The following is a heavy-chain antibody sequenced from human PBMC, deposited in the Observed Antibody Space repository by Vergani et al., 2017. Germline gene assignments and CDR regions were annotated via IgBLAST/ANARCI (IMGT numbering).Heavy chain of an antibody. J-gene: IGHJ4*02. CDR1: GFTFSSYA. D-gene: IGHD3-10*02. Sequence: EVQLLESGGGLVKPGGSLRLSCAASGFTFSSYAMSWVRQAPGKGLEWVSSISGRGGRTFYADSVKGRFTISRDNSKNTLYLQRNILRAGDTAVYYCAKDVFGGPYFDYWGQGSLVTVSS. CDR2: ISGRGGRT. V-gene: IGHV3-23*01. CDR3: AKDVFGGPYFDY.